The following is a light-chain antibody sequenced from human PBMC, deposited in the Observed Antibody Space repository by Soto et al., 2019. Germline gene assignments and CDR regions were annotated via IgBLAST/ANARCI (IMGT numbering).Light chain of an antibody. J-gene: IGKJ4*01. CDR2: GAS. Sequence: DIQMTQSPSSLSASVGDRVTITCRASQSISNYLVWYQQKLGKAPKLLIYGASSLVSGVPSRFSGSGSGTDFTLTIRSLQPEDFATYYCQQSYSMPRTFGGGTKVEIK. V-gene: IGKV1-39*01. CDR3: QQSYSMPRT. CDR1: QSISNY.